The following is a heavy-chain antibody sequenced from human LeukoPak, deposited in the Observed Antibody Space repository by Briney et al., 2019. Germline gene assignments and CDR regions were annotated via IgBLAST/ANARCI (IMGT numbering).Heavy chain of an antibody. J-gene: IGHJ4*02. V-gene: IGHV3-23*01. CDR1: GFPFSSYA. Sequence: GGSLRLSCAASGFPFSSYAMNWVRQAPGKGLEWVSVIAGSDGFTQYADSVKGRFTISRGNSKNTVYLQMNRLRVEDTALYYCVRSLDYWGQGTLVTVSS. CDR3: VRSLDY. CDR2: IAGSDGFT.